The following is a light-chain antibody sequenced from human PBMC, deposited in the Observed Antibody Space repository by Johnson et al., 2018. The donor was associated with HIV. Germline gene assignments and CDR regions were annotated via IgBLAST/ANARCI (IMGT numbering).Light chain of an antibody. V-gene: IGLV1-51*01. J-gene: IGLJ1*01. Sequence: QSVLTQPPSVSAAPGQKVTISCSGSSSNIGNNYVSWYQQLPGTAPKLLIYDNNKRPSGIPDRFSGSKSGTSATLGITGLQTGDEAEYHCRPWDSSLSAGVFGTGTKVTVL. CDR1: SSNIGNNY. CDR2: DNN. CDR3: RPWDSSLSAGV.